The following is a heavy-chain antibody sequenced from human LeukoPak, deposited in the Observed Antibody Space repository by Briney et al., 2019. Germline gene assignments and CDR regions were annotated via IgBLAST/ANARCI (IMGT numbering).Heavy chain of an antibody. CDR3: ARGCTSCFWFDP. V-gene: IGHV1-69*05. Sequence: ASVKVSCKASGRTFNSYAISWVRQAPGQGLEWMGGIIPIFGTANYAQKFQGRVTITTDESTSTAYMELSSLRSEDTAVYYCARGCTSCFWFDPWGQGTLVTVSS. CDR1: GRTFNSYA. J-gene: IGHJ5*02. D-gene: IGHD2-2*01. CDR2: IIPIFGTA.